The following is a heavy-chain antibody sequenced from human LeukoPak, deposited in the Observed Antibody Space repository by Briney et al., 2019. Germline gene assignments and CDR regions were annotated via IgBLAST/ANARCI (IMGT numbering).Heavy chain of an antibody. D-gene: IGHD4-17*01. CDR3: AREELGHDYGDPTSHFDY. Sequence: SAKVSCKASGGTFSSYAISWVRQAPGQGLEWMGRIIPIFGTANYAQKFQGRVTITTDESTSTAYMELSSLRSEDTAVYYCAREELGHDYGDPTSHFDYWGQGTLVTVSS. CDR2: IIPIFGTA. V-gene: IGHV1-69*05. CDR1: GGTFSSYA. J-gene: IGHJ4*02.